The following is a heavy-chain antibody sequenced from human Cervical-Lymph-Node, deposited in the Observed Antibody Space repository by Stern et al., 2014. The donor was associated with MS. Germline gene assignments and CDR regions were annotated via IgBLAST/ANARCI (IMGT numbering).Heavy chain of an antibody. CDR1: GGSITRGTFY. Sequence: VQLVEFGPGLVRPSQTLSLTCTVSGGSITRGTFYWNWIRQPAGKRLEWIGRTPASGSDNHNPPLKSRVPLSINTAKNHFSLKLRPGTAADTAVYYCARGDDILTAFYKFDPWGQGTLVSVSS. D-gene: IGHD3-9*01. CDR3: ARGDDILTAFYKFDP. CDR2: TPASGSD. J-gene: IGHJ5*02. V-gene: IGHV4-61*02.